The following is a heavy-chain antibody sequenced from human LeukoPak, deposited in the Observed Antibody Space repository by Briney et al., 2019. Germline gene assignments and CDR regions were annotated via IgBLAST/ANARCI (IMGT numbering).Heavy chain of an antibody. Sequence: GGSLRLSCAASGFTFSNNWMSWVRQAPGKGLEWVASIKHDGSEKYHVDSLKGRFTISRDNAKNSLYLQMNSLRAEDTAVYYCATQARSLLLARGQGTLVPVSS. CDR1: GFTFSNNW. D-gene: IGHD1-26*01. V-gene: IGHV3-7*01. J-gene: IGHJ4*02. CDR2: IKHDGSEK. CDR3: ATQARSLLLA.